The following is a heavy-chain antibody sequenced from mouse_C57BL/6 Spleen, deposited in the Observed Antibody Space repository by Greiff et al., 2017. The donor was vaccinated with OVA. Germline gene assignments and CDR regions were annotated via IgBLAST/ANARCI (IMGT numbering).Heavy chain of an antibody. V-gene: IGHV1-72*01. Sequence: QVQLKQPGAELVKPGASVKLSCKASDYTFTSYWMHWVKQRPGRGLEWIGRIDPNSGGTKYNEKFKSKATLTVDKPSSTAYMQLSSLTSEDSAVYYCARGGFYDHYAMDYWGQGTSVTVSS. CDR3: ARGGFYDHYAMDY. CDR1: DYTFTSYW. J-gene: IGHJ4*01. CDR2: IDPNSGGT. D-gene: IGHD1-1*01.